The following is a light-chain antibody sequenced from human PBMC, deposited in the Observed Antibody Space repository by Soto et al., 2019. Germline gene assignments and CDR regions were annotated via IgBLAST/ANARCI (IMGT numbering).Light chain of an antibody. Sequence: ETVLTQSPGTLSFSPGEKATLSCRASQTIGSNTLAWYRQTPGQAPRLLIYGASNRATGIADRFSGSGSGTDFTLIISRLEPEDFALYYCQQYGSSPWTFGQGTKVEIK. V-gene: IGKV3-20*01. CDR3: QQYGSSPWT. CDR2: GAS. J-gene: IGKJ1*01. CDR1: QTIGSNT.